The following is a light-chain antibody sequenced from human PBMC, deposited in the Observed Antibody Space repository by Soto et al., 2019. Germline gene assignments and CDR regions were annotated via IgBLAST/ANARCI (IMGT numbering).Light chain of an antibody. CDR1: QSVSSY. J-gene: IGKJ1*01. CDR2: DAS. V-gene: IGKV3-11*01. CDR3: QQRSNWPWT. Sequence: EIVLTQSPATLSLSQEERATLSCRASQSVSSYLAWYQQKPGQAPRLLIYDASNRATGIPARFSGSGSGTDFTLSIFSLEPEDFAVYYCQQRSNWPWTFGQGTKVDIK.